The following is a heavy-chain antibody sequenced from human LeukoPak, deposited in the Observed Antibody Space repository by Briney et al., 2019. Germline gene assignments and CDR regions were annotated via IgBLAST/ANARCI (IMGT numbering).Heavy chain of an antibody. Sequence: ASVKVSCKASGYTFSDYYMHWVRQAPGQGLEWMGWINPDSGVTNHAQKFEGRVTMTRDTSISTVYMELSRLRSDDTAVYYCARARVESHYGMDVGAQGPRATVP. CDR3: ARARVESHYGMDV. CDR2: INPDSGVT. CDR1: GYTFSDYY. V-gene: IGHV1-2*02. J-gene: IGHJ6*02.